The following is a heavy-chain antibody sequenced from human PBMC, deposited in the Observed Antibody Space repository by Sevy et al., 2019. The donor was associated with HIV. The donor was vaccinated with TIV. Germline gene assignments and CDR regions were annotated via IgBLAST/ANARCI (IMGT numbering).Heavy chain of an antibody. CDR3: ARGAWELLGGFDY. CDR1: GGSISSGGYY. V-gene: IGHV4-31*03. CDR2: NYHSGST. D-gene: IGHD1-26*01. Sequence: SETLSLTCTVSGGSISSGGYYWSWIRQHPGKGLEGIGYNYHSGSTYYNPTLKSRVTISVDTSKKQFSLKLSSVTAADTAVYYCARGAWELLGGFDYWGQGTLVTVSS. J-gene: IGHJ4*02.